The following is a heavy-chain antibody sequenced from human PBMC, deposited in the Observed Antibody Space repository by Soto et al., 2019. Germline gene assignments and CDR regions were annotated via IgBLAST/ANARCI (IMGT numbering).Heavy chain of an antibody. CDR2: VNPSGGST. V-gene: IGHV1-46*01. Sequence: GASVKVSCKASGYLFTAYSMHWVRLAPGQGLGWMGVVNPSGGSTKYAQNFQGRVTMTRDTSTTKIYMELSSLRSDDTAIYYCAREENCSGGTCYSEYFHRWGQGTLVTVSS. J-gene: IGHJ1*01. CDR3: AREENCSGGTCYSEYFHR. D-gene: IGHD2-15*01. CDR1: GYLFTAYS.